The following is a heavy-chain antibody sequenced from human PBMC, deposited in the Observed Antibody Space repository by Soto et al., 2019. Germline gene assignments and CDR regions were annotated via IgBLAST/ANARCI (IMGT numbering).Heavy chain of an antibody. CDR2: INPATGAA. Sequence: QLHLVQSGAVVKKPGASVTVSCSASGYPVTAYYMHWVRQAPGRGLEWMGGINPATGAAKYTQTFPGRVTMTRDTAPGTVFMEPSGPTSEDPAVFYCARGGGVGVAGSAAFDMWGQGTLVTVSS. J-gene: IGHJ3*02. D-gene: IGHD3-3*01. V-gene: IGHV1-2*02. CDR1: GYPVTAYY. CDR3: ARGGGVGVAGSAAFDM.